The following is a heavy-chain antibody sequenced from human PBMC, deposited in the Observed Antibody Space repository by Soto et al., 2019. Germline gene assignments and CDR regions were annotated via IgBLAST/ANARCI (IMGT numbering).Heavy chain of an antibody. V-gene: IGHV3-23*01. CDR3: AKEGYCSSTSCYFNYYYYGMDV. CDR2: ISGSGGST. D-gene: IGHD2-2*01. J-gene: IGHJ6*02. CDR1: GFTFSSYA. Sequence: GGSLRLSCAASGFTFSSYAMSWVRQAPGKGLEWVSAISGSGGSTYYADSVKGRFTISRDNSKNTLYLQMNSLRAEDTAVYYCAKEGYCSSTSCYFNYYYYGMDVWGQGPTVTVSS.